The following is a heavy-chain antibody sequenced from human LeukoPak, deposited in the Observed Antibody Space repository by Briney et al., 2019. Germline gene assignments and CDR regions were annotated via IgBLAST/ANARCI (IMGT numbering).Heavy chain of an antibody. CDR1: GFTFSSYS. D-gene: IGHD6-19*01. Sequence: GGSLRLFCAASGFTFSSYSMNWVRQAPGKGLEWVSSISSSSSYIYYADSVKGRFTISRDNAKNSLYLQMNSLRAEDTAVYYCARSGIAVAGWFDYWGQGTLVTVSS. V-gene: IGHV3-21*01. CDR3: ARSGIAVAGWFDY. CDR2: ISSSSSYI. J-gene: IGHJ4*02.